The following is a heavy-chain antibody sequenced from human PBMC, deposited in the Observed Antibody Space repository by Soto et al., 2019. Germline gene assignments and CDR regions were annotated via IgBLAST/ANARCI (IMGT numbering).Heavy chain of an antibody. CDR2: IYYSGST. Sequence: QVQLQESGPGLVKPSQTLSLTCTVSGGSISSGGYYWSWIRQHPGKGLEWIGYIYYSGSTYYNPSLKSRVTIAVDPSKNQFSLKLSSVTAADTAVYYCATLEKYYDILTGYSVPDYYYYMDVWGKGTTVTVSS. V-gene: IGHV4-31*03. CDR1: GGSISSGGYY. J-gene: IGHJ6*03. D-gene: IGHD3-9*01. CDR3: ATLEKYYDILTGYSVPDYYYYMDV.